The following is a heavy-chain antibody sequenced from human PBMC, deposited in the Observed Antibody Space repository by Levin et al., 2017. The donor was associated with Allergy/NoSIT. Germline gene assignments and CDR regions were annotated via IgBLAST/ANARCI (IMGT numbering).Heavy chain of an antibody. CDR3: ARDMRSATASFDF. D-gene: IGHD6-13*01. V-gene: IGHV4-4*02. J-gene: IGHJ4*02. Sequence: SETLSLTCTVSGGSISSGNYWSWVRQPPGKGLEWIGEIYRSGSTNSNPSLKSRVTISLDKSKNQFSLRMTSVTAADTAVYYCARDMRSATASFDFWGQGTLVTVSS. CDR1: GGSISSGNY. CDR2: IYRSGST.